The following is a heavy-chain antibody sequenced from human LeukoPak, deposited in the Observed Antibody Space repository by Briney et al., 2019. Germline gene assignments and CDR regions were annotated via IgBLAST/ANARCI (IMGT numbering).Heavy chain of an antibody. Sequence: ASVKVSCKASGYTFTSYLIHWVRQAPGQGLEWVGRVNPNVGSTIYAQRFQGRVTMTRDTSTNTVYLELTSLRSEDTAVYYCAKEREGTYYFDYWGQGTLVTVSS. V-gene: IGHV1-46*01. J-gene: IGHJ4*02. CDR3: AKEREGTYYFDY. CDR1: GYTFTSYL. D-gene: IGHD1-26*01. CDR2: VNPNVGST.